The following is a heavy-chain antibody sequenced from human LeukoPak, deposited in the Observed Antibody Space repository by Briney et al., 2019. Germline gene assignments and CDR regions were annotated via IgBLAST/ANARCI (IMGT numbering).Heavy chain of an antibody. Sequence: GGSLRLSCAASGFTFSSYAMSWVRQAPGKGLEWVSTITGTGGSTYYADSVRGRFTISRDNSKNTLYLQMHSLRAEDTAVYYCAKLGNSNPLRLPFDYWGQGTLVTVSS. V-gene: IGHV3-23*01. J-gene: IGHJ4*02. CDR1: GFTFSSYA. CDR3: AKLGNSNPLRLPFDY. D-gene: IGHD4-23*01. CDR2: ITGTGGST.